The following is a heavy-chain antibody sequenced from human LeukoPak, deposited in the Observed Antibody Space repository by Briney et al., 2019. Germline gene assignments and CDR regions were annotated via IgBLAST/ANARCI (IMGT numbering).Heavy chain of an antibody. CDR2: ISAYNGNT. D-gene: IGHD6-19*01. CDR1: GYTFTGYY. J-gene: IGHJ4*02. V-gene: IGHV1-18*04. Sequence: GASVKVSCKASGYTFTGYYMHWVRQAPGQGLEWMGWISAYNGNTNYAQKLQGRVTMTTDTSTSTAYMELRSLRSDDTAVYYCARFLGIAVAVADYWGQGTLVTVSS. CDR3: ARFLGIAVAVADY.